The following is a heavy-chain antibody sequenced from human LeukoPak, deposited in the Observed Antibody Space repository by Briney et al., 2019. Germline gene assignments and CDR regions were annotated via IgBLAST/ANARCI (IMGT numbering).Heavy chain of an antibody. CDR2: INTDGSST. Sequence: PGGSVRLSCAASGFTFNNYWMHWVRQAPGKGLVWVSRINTDGSSTTYADSVKGRFTISRDNAKNTLYLQMNSLRAEDTAVYYCARDDYYGSGSSDYWGQGTLVTVSS. CDR3: ARDDYYGSGSSDY. CDR1: GFTFNNYW. J-gene: IGHJ4*02. V-gene: IGHV3-74*01. D-gene: IGHD3-10*01.